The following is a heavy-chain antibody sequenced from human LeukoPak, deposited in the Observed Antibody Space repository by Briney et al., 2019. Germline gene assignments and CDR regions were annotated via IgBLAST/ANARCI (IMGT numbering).Heavy chain of an antibody. CDR1: GYTFTGYY. J-gene: IGHJ5*02. V-gene: IGHV1-2*02. Sequence: ASVKVSCKASGYTFTGYYMHWVRQAPGQGLEWMGWINPNSGGTNYAQKFQGRVTMTRDTSISTAYMELSRLRSDDTAVYYCARPNNYYDDNGFYNWFDPWGQGTLVTVSS. D-gene: IGHD3-22*01. CDR3: ARPNNYYDDNGFYNWFDP. CDR2: INPNSGGT.